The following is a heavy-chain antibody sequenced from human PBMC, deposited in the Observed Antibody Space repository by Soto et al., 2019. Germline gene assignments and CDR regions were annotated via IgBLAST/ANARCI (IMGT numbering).Heavy chain of an antibody. V-gene: IGHV3-23*01. D-gene: IGHD2-2*01. CDR1: GFSFNNYA. Sequence: EVQLLESGGGLVQPGGSLRLYCAASGFSFNNYAMNWVRKAPGQGLEWVSTISDSGSTYYADSVKGGFTISRDNSKYTLYLQMKSLRAEVTAVYFCAKVVGGHYCTPTSCLYFFHSWGRGTLVTVSS. CDR2: ISDSGST. CDR3: AKVVGGHYCTPTSCLYFFHS. J-gene: IGHJ4*02.